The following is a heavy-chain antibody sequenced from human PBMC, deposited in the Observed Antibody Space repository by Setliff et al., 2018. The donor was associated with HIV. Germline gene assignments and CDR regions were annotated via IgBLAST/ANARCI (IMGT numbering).Heavy chain of an antibody. CDR3: ARGPTGSGSAYLDF. J-gene: IGHJ4*02. V-gene: IGHV3-43D*03. D-gene: IGHD3-10*01. Sequence: LRLSCAASGFTFDDYAMHWVRQVPGRGLEWVSLISWNGGSTYYADSVRGRFAISRDNNKNFLYLQMSSLRTDDSALYYCARGPTGSGSAYLDFWGQGTLVTVSS. CDR2: ISWNGGST. CDR1: GFTFDDYA.